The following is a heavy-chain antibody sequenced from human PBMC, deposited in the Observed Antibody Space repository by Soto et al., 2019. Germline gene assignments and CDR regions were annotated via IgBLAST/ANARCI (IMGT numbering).Heavy chain of an antibody. V-gene: IGHV3-30-3*01. CDR1: GFTFSSYA. CDR2: ISYDGSNK. J-gene: IGHJ6*02. D-gene: IGHD3-9*01. CDR3: ARGPTLRYFDWFQTGTGGRNYYYGMDV. Sequence: QVQLVESGGGVVQPGRSLRLSCAASGFTFSSYAMHWVRQAPGKGLEWVAVISYDGSNKYYADSVKGRFTISRDNSKNTLYLQMNSLRAEDTAVYYCARGPTLRYFDWFQTGTGGRNYYYGMDVWGQGTTVTVSS.